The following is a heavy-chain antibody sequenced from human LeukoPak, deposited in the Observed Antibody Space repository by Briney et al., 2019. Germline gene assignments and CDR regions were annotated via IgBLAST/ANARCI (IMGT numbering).Heavy chain of an antibody. CDR2: VYSGGST. D-gene: IGHD4-23*01. Sequence: GGSLRLSCAASGFTVSSNYMSWVRQAPGKGLEWVSVVYSGGSTYYADSVKGRFTISRDNSKNTLYLQMNSLRAEDTAVYYCARDSSDYGGKGVDYWGQGTLVTVSS. CDR3: ARDSSDYGGKGVDY. V-gene: IGHV3-53*01. J-gene: IGHJ4*02. CDR1: GFTVSSNY.